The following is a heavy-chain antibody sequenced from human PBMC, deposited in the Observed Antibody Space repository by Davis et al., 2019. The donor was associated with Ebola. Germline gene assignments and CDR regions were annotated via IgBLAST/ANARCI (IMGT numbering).Heavy chain of an antibody. V-gene: IGHV3-7*03. J-gene: IGHJ6*02. Sequence: GGSLRLSCAASGFTFNIFDMHWVRQAPGKGLEWVANIKQDGSEKYYVDSVKGRFTISRDNAKNSLYLQMNSLRVEDTAVYYCASRMTTALSWGQGTTVTVSS. D-gene: IGHD4-11*01. CDR3: ASRMTTALS. CDR2: IKQDGSEK. CDR1: GFTFNIFD.